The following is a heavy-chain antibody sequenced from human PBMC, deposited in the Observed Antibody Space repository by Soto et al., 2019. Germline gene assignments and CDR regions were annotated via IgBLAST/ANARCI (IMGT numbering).Heavy chain of an antibody. D-gene: IGHD2-2*01. V-gene: IGHV1-2*04. CDR2: INPNSGGT. CDR1: GYTFTSYY. J-gene: IGHJ6*02. CDR3: ARVGLVLVPTTVNSDYYYYAMDV. Sequence: ASVKVSCKASGYTFTSYYMHWVRQAPGQGLEWMGWINPNSGGTNYAQKFQGWVTMTRDTSTSTAYMGLSRLRSEDTAVYYCARVGLVLVPTTVNSDYYYYAMDVWGQGTTVTVSS.